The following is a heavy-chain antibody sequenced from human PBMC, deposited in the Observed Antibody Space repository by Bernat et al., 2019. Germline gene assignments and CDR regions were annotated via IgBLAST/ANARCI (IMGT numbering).Heavy chain of an antibody. J-gene: IGHJ5*02. D-gene: IGHD3-10*01. V-gene: IGHV1-69*01. CDR3: AREPITMVQGERARNWFDP. Sequence: QVQLVQSGAEVKKPGSSVKVSCKASGGTFSSYAISWVRQAPGQGLEWMRGIIPIFGTANYAQKFQGRVTITADESTSTAYMELSSLRSEDTAVYYCAREPITMVQGERARNWFDPWGQGTLVTVSS. CDR1: GGTFSSYA. CDR2: IIPIFGTA.